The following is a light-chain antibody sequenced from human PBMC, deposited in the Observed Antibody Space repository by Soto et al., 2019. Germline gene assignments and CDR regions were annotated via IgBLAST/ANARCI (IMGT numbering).Light chain of an antibody. Sequence: QSVLTQSPSASGTPGQRVTISCSGSSSNVLINYVYWYQQLPGTAPKLLIYRNDQRPSGVPDRFSGSKSGTSASLAISGLRSEDETGYYCAAWDDSLSGVVFGGGTKLTVL. CDR1: SSNVLINY. CDR2: RND. V-gene: IGLV1-47*01. J-gene: IGLJ2*01. CDR3: AAWDDSLSGVV.